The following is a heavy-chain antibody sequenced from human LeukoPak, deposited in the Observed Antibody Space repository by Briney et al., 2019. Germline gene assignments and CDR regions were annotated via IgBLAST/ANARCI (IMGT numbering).Heavy chain of an antibody. CDR3: AKQRPIYTGYDFDAFDM. Sequence: PGGSLRLSCAASGFTFSSYAMSWVRQAPGKGLEWVSAITGSGDSTYSADSVKGRFTISRDNSKSTLYLQMNSLRAEDSAVYYCAKQRPIYTGYDFDAFDMWGQGIMVTVSS. V-gene: IGHV3-23*01. CDR2: ITGSGDST. J-gene: IGHJ3*02. CDR1: GFTFSSYA. D-gene: IGHD5-12*01.